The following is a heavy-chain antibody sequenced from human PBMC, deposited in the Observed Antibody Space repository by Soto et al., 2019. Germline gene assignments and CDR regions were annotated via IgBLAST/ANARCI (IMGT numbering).Heavy chain of an antibody. CDR1: GGSISHYY. D-gene: IGHD6-13*01. V-gene: IGHV4-59*01. CDR2: VYYSGST. CDR3: ARDRSAAGYHLFDP. J-gene: IGHJ5*02. Sequence: QMQLRESGPGLVKPSETLSLTCTVSGGSISHYYWNWIRQTPGKGLEWIGYVYYSGSTKYNPSLESRVTISVDTSKNQFSLKLSSVTAADTAVYYCARDRSAAGYHLFDPWGQGTLVTVSS.